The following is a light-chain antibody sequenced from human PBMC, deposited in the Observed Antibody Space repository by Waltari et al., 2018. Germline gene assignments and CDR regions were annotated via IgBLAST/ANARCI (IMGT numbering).Light chain of an antibody. CDR2: EVN. Sequence: QSALTQPPSVSGSPGQSVTISCSGTGSDIGSYNRVSWYQQSPGTAPRLMIDEVNSRPAGFPDRFSGAKSGNTASLTISGLQAEDEADYYCSSYTTSTTQVFGTGTKVTVL. J-gene: IGLJ1*01. V-gene: IGLV2-18*02. CDR3: SSYTTSTTQV. CDR1: GSDIGSYNR.